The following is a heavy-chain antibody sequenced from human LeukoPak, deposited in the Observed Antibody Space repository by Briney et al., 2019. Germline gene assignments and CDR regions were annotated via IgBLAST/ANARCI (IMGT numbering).Heavy chain of an antibody. J-gene: IGHJ4*02. CDR3: ARDGYYYDGSDSWGRSLVLFPFDY. Sequence: ASVKVSCKASGYTFTSYHMHWVRQAPGQGLDWMGIINPSAGITTYAQKFQGRVAMTKDTSTSTVYMELSSLRSEDTAVYYCARDGYYYDGSDSWGRSLVLFPFDYWGQGTLVTVSS. V-gene: IGHV1-46*01. CDR1: GYTFTSYH. D-gene: IGHD3-22*01. CDR2: INPSAGIT.